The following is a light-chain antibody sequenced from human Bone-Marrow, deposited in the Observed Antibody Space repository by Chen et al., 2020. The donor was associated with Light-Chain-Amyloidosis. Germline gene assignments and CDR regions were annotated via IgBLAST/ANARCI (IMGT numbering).Light chain of an antibody. CDR3: QQYGTSPLT. J-gene: IGKJ4*01. Sequence: EIVLTQSPGTLSLSPGEGANLSCRASQTINSNYLTWYQQKFGQAPRLLIYGSSSRATGIPDRFTGSGSGTDFTLTINRLEPEDLAMYYCQQYGTSPLTFGGGTKVEIK. V-gene: IGKV3-20*01. CDR2: GSS. CDR1: QTINSNY.